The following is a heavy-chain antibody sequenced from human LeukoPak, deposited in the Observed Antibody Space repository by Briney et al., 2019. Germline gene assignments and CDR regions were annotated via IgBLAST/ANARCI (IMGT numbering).Heavy chain of an antibody. CDR1: GFIFSSYD. V-gene: IGHV3-23*01. J-gene: IGHJ5*02. CDR2: ISGSGANT. Sequence: GGSLRLSCAASGFIFSSYDLKWVRQAPGKGLEWVSSISGSGANTYYIDSVKGRFTISRDNSKNTLYLQMNSLRAEDTALYYCAKDRRACSSTSCYAADLWGQGALVAVSS. D-gene: IGHD2-2*01. CDR3: AKDRRACSSTSCYAADL.